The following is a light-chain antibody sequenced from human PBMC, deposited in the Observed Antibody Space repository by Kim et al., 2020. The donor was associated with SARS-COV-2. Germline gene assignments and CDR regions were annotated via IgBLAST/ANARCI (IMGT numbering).Light chain of an antibody. CDR1: QSLVHSDRNTY. Sequence: QPASLSLRCSQSLVHSDRNTYFSWIQQMPGQSPQRLIYKASNRASGVPDRFSGSWSGTDFSLKSSRVEAEDVGVYSCMPSTQWPGTFGGGTKLEFK. CDR2: KAS. J-gene: IGKJ4*01. V-gene: IGKV2-30*02. CDR3: MPSTQWPGT.